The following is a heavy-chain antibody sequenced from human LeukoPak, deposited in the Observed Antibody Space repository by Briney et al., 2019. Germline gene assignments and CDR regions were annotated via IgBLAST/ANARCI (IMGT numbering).Heavy chain of an antibody. CDR2: IYTSGST. D-gene: IGHD3-10*01. V-gene: IGHV4-4*07. J-gene: IGHJ5*02. CDR1: GGSISSYY. CDR3: ARDITRTNWFDP. Sequence: SETLSLTCTVSGGSISSYYWSWTRQPAGKGLEWIGRIYTSGSTNYNPSLKSRVTMSVDTSKNQFSLKLSSVTAADTAVYYCARDITRTNWFDPWGQGTLVTVSS.